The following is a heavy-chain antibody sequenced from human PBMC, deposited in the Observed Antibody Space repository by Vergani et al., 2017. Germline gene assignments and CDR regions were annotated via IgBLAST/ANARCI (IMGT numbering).Heavy chain of an antibody. D-gene: IGHD3-9*01. CDR1: GFTFGDDA. Sequence: EVQLVESGGELVQPGRPLRLSCTASGFTFGDDAISWFRQAPGKGPEWVAFIRTKSQGETTEYAASVKGRFFISRNDSKGVDYLQMNRLRTEDTAVYFCTRDRNYDIWTGSTNRFDHWGPGSLVTVS. V-gene: IGHV3-49*03. CDR2: IRTKSQGETT. CDR3: TRDRNYDIWTGSTNRFDH. J-gene: IGHJ4*02.